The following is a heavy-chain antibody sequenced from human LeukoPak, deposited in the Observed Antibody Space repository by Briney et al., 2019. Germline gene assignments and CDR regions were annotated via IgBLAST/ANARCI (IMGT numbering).Heavy chain of an antibody. CDR3: ARRTIPFEY. CDR1: GGPFSGYY. J-gene: IGHJ4*02. D-gene: IGHD1/OR15-1a*01. V-gene: IGHV4-34*01. Sequence: PSETLSLTCSVYGGPFSGYYWTWIRQSPGKGLEWIGEINHSGNTNYNPSLKSRVTISVDTSKNQFSLKLSSVTAADTAMYYCARRTIPFEYWGQGTLVTVSS. CDR2: INHSGNT.